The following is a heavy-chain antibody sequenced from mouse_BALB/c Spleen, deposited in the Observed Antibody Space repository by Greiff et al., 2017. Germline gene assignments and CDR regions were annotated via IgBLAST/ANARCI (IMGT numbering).Heavy chain of an antibody. CDR2: IWAGGST. Sequence: VMLVESGPGLVAPSQSLSITCTVSGFSLTSYGVHWVRQPPGKGLEWLGVIWAGGSTNYNSALMSRLSISKDNSKSQVFLKMNSLQTDDTAMYYCAREYRYDGYFDVWGAGTTVTVSS. J-gene: IGHJ1*01. V-gene: IGHV2-9*02. D-gene: IGHD2-14*01. CDR1: GFSLTSYG. CDR3: AREYRYDGYFDV.